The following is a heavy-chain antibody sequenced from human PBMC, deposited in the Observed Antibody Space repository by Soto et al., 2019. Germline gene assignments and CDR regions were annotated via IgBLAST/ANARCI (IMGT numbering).Heavy chain of an antibody. D-gene: IGHD3-22*01. J-gene: IGHJ4*02. CDR1: GFTFSSYG. CDR2: VWFDEINK. Sequence: PGGSLRLSCAASGFTFSSYGMHWVRQAPGKGLEWVAIVWFDEINKYYADSVKGRFTISRDNSKNTLYLQMNSLRAEDTAVYYCARGKINYYDSRVYLGPYDYWGQGTLVTVSS. CDR3: ARGKINYYDSRVYLGPYDY. V-gene: IGHV3-33*08.